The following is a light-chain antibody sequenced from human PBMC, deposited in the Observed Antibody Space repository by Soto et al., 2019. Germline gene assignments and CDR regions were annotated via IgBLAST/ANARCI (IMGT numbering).Light chain of an antibody. CDR3: LQDYNFPFT. J-gene: IGKJ4*01. CDR2: ATS. V-gene: IGKV1-6*01. CDR1: QGIRND. Sequence: AIQMTQSPSSLSASVGDRVTITCRASQGIRNDLGWYQQKPGKAPRLLIYATSTLQSGVPSRFSGSGSGTDCTLTISSLQPEDFATYYCLQDYNFPFTFGGGTKVEI.